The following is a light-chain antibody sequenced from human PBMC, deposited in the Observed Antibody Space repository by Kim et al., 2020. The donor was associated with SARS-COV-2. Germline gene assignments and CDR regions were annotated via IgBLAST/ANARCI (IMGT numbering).Light chain of an antibody. Sequence: QLVLTQSPSASASLGASVKLTCTLSSGHTRYGIAWHQQQPEKGPRFLMKLNSDGSHTKGDGIPDRFSGSSSGAERYLTISSLQSEDEADYYCQTWGAGIQVFGGGTKLTVL. CDR2: LNSDGSH. CDR3: QTWGAGIQV. J-gene: IGLJ3*02. CDR1: SGHTRYG. V-gene: IGLV4-69*01.